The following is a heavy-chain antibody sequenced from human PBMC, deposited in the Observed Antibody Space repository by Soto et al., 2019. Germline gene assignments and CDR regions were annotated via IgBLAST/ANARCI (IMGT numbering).Heavy chain of an antibody. D-gene: IGHD3-16*01. J-gene: IGHJ6*03. Sequence: EVQLLESGGGLVQPGGSLRLSCAASGFTFSSYAMTWVRQAPGKGLEWVSGISGSGGSTYYADSVKGRFTISRDNAKNTLYLQMNSRRDEDTAVYYCAKDYDSGSYRYYYYYMDVWGKGTTVTVSS. CDR3: AKDYDSGSYRYYYYYMDV. CDR1: GFTFSSYA. CDR2: ISGSGGST. V-gene: IGHV3-23*01.